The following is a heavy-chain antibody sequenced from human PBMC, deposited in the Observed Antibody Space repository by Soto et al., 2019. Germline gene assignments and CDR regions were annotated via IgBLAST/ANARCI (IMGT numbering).Heavy chain of an antibody. CDR1: GYTFTSYA. CDR2: INAGNGNT. J-gene: IGHJ6*02. D-gene: IGHD3-9*01. V-gene: IGHV1-3*01. CDR3: ARGSSSADDILTGYYTNSYYGMDV. Sequence: ASVKVSCKASGYTFTSYAMHWVRQAPGQRLEWMGWINAGNGNTKYSQKFQGRVTITRDTSASTAYMELSSLRSEDTAVYYCARGSSSADDILTGYYTNSYYGMDVWGQGTTVTVSS.